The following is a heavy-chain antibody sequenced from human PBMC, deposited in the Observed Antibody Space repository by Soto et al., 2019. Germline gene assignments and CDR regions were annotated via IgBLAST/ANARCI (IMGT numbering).Heavy chain of an antibody. D-gene: IGHD1-1*01. CDR3: ARVLIPQRYYYYCMDV. J-gene: IGHJ6*02. CDR2: ISSGGTII. Sequence: EVQLVESGGGLVQPGGSLRLSCAASGFTFSSYEMNWVRQATGKGLEWVSYISSGGTIIYNADSVKGRFTISRDNAKNSLYLQMNSLRVADTAIYYCARVLIPQRYYYYCMDVWGQGTTVTVSS. V-gene: IGHV3-48*03. CDR1: GFTFSSYE.